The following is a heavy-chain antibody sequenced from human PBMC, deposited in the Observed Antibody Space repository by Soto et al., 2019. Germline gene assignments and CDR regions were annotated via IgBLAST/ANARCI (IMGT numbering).Heavy chain of an antibody. CDR1: VGTFSSYA. J-gene: IGHJ4*02. CDR3: TKKGGGSSSWSFDY. D-gene: IGHD6-13*01. CDR2: IIPIFGTA. V-gene: IGHV1-69*12. Sequence: QVQLVQSGAEVKKPGSSVKVSCKASVGTFSSYAISWVRQAPGQGLEWMGGIIPIFGTANYAKMFQGRVRITADESTSTAYMELSSLRSEDTDVFCGTKKGGGSSSWSFDYWGQGHVVSVSS.